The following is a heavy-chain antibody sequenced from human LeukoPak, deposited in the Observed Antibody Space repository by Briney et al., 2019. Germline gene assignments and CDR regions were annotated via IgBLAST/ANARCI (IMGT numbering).Heavy chain of an antibody. D-gene: IGHD2-15*01. V-gene: IGHV3-7*01. CDR1: GFSFRAYW. J-gene: IGHJ4*02. CDR3: ARFGYVAAVDV. Sequence: GGSLRLSCAASGFSFRAYWMTWVRQAPGTGLEWVANINPAGSETYYVDPVKGRFSISRDNAKNLVYLQMNSLRAEDTAVYHCARFGYVAAVDVWGQGTPVTVSS. CDR2: INPAGSET.